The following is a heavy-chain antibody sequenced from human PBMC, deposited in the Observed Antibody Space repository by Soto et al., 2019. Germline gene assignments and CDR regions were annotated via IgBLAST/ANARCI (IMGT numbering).Heavy chain of an antibody. J-gene: IGHJ6*02. V-gene: IGHV1-69*13. Sequence: GASVKVSCKASGGTFSSYAISWVRQAPGQGLEWMGGIIPIFGTANYAQKFQGRVTITADESTSTAYMELSSLRSEDTAVYYCARDRTYSSSWYMTYYGMDVWGQGTTVTVSS. CDR3: ARDRTYSSSWYMTYYGMDV. D-gene: IGHD6-13*01. CDR1: GGTFSSYA. CDR2: IIPIFGTA.